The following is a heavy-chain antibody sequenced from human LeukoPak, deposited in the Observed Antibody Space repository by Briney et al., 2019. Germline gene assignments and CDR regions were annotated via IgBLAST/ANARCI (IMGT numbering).Heavy chain of an antibody. Sequence: PSETLSLTCTVSGGSINSYHWTWIRQPPGKGLEWIGYIYYSGSTHYNPSLNSRVSISLDTSKNQFSLKLSSVTAADTAVYYCARTSRHFYGSGSNLTPWPADMDVWGQGTTVTVSS. CDR1: GGSINSYH. J-gene: IGHJ6*02. V-gene: IGHV4-59*01. CDR2: IYYSGST. CDR3: ARTSRHFYGSGSNLTPWPADMDV. D-gene: IGHD3-10*01.